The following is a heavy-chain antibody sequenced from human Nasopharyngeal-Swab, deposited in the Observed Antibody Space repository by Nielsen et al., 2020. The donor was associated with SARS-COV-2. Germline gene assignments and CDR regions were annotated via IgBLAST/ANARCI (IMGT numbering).Heavy chain of an antibody. CDR3: AQTTYSGYFDY. CDR1: GFTFSSYG. Sequence: GESLKISCAASGFTFSSYGMHWVRQAPGKGLEWVAVIWYDGGNKYYADSVKGRFTISRDNSKNTLYLQMNSLRAEDTAVYYCAQTTYSGYFDYWGQGTLVTVSS. D-gene: IGHD2-15*01. J-gene: IGHJ4*02. V-gene: IGHV3-33*01. CDR2: IWYDGGNK.